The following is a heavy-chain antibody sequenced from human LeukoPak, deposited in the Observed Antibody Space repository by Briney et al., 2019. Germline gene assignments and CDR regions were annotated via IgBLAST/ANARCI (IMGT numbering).Heavy chain of an antibody. J-gene: IGHJ4*02. V-gene: IGHV3-48*01. Sequence: RAGGSLRLSCAPSGFTFSSYSMIWVRQAPGMGLDWVSYISTCSSTIYYADSVKGRFTISRDSAKNSLYLQMNSLRAEDTAVYYCALVSQQLVPVWGQGTLVTVSS. CDR2: ISTCSSTI. D-gene: IGHD6-13*01. CDR1: GFTFSSYS. CDR3: ALVSQQLVPV.